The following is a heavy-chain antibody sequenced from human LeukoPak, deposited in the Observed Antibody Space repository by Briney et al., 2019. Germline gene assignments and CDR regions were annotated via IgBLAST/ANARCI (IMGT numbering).Heavy chain of an antibody. D-gene: IGHD3-22*01. J-gene: IGHJ3*02. CDR3: ARELYYYDSSGGSDAFDI. Sequence: ASVKVSCKASGYTFTSYGISWVRQAPGQGLEWMGWISAYNGNTNYAQKLQGRVTMTTDTSTSTAYMELRSLRSDDTAVYYCARELYYYDSSGGSDAFDIWGQGTMVTVSS. V-gene: IGHV1-18*01. CDR2: ISAYNGNT. CDR1: GYTFTSYG.